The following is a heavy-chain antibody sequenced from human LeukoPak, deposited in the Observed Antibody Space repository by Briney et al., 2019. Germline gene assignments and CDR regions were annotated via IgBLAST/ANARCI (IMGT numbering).Heavy chain of an antibody. CDR3: AKSYSYGPYYFDY. CDR2: ISGSSGTT. J-gene: IGHJ4*02. V-gene: IGHV3-23*01. CDR1: GFTFSSYA. D-gene: IGHD5-18*01. Sequence: GGSLRLSCAASGFTFSSYAMSWVRQAAGKGLEWVSGISGSSGTTYYADSVKGRFTISRDNSKNTLYLQMNSLRAEDTAVYYCAKSYSYGPYYFDYWGQGTLVTVSS.